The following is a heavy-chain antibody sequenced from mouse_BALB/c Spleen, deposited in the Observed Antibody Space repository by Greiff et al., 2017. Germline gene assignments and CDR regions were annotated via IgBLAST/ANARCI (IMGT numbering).Heavy chain of an antibody. V-gene: IGHV14-3*02. Sequence: VQLQQSGAELVKPGASVKLSCTASGFDIKDSYMYWVKQRPEQGLEWIGRIGPANGNTKYDPKFQGKATITADTSSNTAYLQLSSLTSEDTAVYYCARGEGGNYYFFAYWGQGTLVTVSA. CDR1: GFDIKDSY. D-gene: IGHD2-1*01. CDR2: IGPANGNT. J-gene: IGHJ3*01. CDR3: ARGEGGNYYFFAY.